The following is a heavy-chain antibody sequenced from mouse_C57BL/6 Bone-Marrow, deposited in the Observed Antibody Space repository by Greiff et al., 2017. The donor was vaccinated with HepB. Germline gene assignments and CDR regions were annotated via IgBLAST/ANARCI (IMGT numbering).Heavy chain of an antibody. CDR1: GYAFSSSW. CDR2: IYPGDGGT. V-gene: IGHV1-82*01. CDR3: ARGDVWYQGYYAMDY. D-gene: IGHD2-10*02. Sequence: SGPELVKPGASVKISCKASGYAFSSSWMNWVKQRPGKGLEWIGRIYPGDGGTNYNGKFKGKATLTADKSSSTAYMQLSSLTSEDSAVYFCARGDVWYQGYYAMDYWGQGTSVTVSS. J-gene: IGHJ4*01.